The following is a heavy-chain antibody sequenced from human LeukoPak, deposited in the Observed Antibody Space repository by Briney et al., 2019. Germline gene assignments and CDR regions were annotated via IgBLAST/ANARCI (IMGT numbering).Heavy chain of an antibody. V-gene: IGHV1-8*03. CDR2: MKPISGNT. CDR1: GYSFTTYD. CDR3: ARSSLWFGELRANNWFDP. J-gene: IGHJ5*02. Sequence: VKASCKSSGYSFTTYDINWVRQATGQRLEWMGWMKPISGNTGYAQKFQGRVTITRNTSISTAYMELSSLRSEDTAVYYCARSSLWFGELRANNWFDPWGQGTLVTVSS. D-gene: IGHD3-10*01.